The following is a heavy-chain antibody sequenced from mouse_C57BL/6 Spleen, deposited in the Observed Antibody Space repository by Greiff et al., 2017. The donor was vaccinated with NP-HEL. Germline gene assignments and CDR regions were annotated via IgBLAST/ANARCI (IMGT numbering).Heavy chain of an antibody. J-gene: IGHJ2*01. CDR3: ARWDYGGYYFDY. D-gene: IGHD1-1*01. V-gene: IGHV1-82*01. CDR2: IYPGDGDT. Sequence: VQLKQSGPELVKPGASVKISCKASGYAFSSSWMNWVKQRPGKGLEWIGRIYPGDGDTNYNGKFKGKATLTADKSSSTAYMQLSSLTSEDSAVYFCARWDYGGYYFDYWGQGTTLTVSS. CDR1: GYAFSSSW.